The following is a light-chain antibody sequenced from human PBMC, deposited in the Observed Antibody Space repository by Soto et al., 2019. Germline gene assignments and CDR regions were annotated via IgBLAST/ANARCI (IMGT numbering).Light chain of an antibody. CDR3: CSFASSSTYV. CDR1: GTDVGTYNF. Sequence: QSALTQPASVSGSPGQSITISCTGSGTDVGTYNFVSWFQRHPGKAPQLIIYEVTERPSGVSPRFSGSKSVNTASLTISGLQAEDEADYYCCSFASSSTYVFGTGTKLTVL. J-gene: IGLJ1*01. V-gene: IGLV2-23*02. CDR2: EVT.